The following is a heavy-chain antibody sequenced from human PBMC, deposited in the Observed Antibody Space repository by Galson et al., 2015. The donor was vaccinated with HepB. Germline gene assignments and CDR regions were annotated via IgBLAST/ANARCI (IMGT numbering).Heavy chain of an antibody. CDR2: IYSGDTT. Sequence: SLRLSCAASGFIVSSNYMSWVRQAPGKGLEWVSVIYSGDTTYYADSVKGRLTISRDTSKNTLYLQMNSLRAEDTAVYYCARVAVPGYFDFWGQGTLVTVSS. CDR3: ARVAVPGYFDF. D-gene: IGHD6-19*01. V-gene: IGHV3-53*01. J-gene: IGHJ4*02. CDR1: GFIVSSNY.